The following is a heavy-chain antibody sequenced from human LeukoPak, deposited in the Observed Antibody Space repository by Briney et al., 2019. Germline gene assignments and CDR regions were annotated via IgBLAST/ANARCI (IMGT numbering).Heavy chain of an antibody. D-gene: IGHD6-13*01. J-gene: IGHJ4*02. Sequence: GGSLRLSCAASGFTFSSYSMNWVRHAPGKGLEWVSGISWNSGSIGYADSVKGRFTISRDNAKNSLYLQMNSLRAEGTALYYCAKDRGIAAAGHFDYWGQGTLVTVSS. V-gene: IGHV3-9*01. CDR1: GFTFSSYS. CDR3: AKDRGIAAAGHFDY. CDR2: ISWNSGSI.